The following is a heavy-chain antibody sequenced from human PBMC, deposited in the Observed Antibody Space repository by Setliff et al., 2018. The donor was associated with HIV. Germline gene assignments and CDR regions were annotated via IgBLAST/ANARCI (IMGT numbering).Heavy chain of an antibody. Sequence: LSLTCNVSGGSISNYYWTWMRQPPGKGLEWVAYISYSGNTNYHPALRSRLTVTRGTSKNQVSLQLRSVTAEDAAIYFCARDAELPGPPVHDAFDLWGPGTMVTVSS. D-gene: IGHD1-1*01. V-gene: IGHV4-59*01. CDR2: ISYSGNT. CDR3: ARDAELPGPPVHDAFDL. CDR1: GGSISNYY. J-gene: IGHJ3*01.